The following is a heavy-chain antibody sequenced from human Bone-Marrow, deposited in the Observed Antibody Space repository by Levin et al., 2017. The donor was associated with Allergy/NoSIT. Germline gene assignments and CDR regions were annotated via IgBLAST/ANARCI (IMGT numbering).Heavy chain of an antibody. Sequence: SETLSLTCAVYGGAFSDYYWTWIRQPPGKGLEWIGEINHSGSTNFHPSLKSRITISVDTSKNQFSLSLRSVTAADTGVYYCARGRHYYDSSGFYLPSGYSGDYYGLDVWGQGTRVTVSS. CDR3: ARGRHYYDSSGFYLPSGYSGDYYGLDV. V-gene: IGHV4-34*01. D-gene: IGHD3-22*01. CDR2: INHSGST. J-gene: IGHJ6*02. CDR1: GGAFSDYY.